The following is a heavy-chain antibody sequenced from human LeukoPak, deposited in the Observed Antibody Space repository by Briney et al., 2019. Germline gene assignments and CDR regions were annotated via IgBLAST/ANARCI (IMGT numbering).Heavy chain of an antibody. D-gene: IGHD1-26*01. CDR2: IYYSGST. J-gene: IGHJ4*02. CDR3: ARLVGALYYFDY. CDR1: GGSISSYY. Sequence: SEALSLTCTVSGGSISSYYWSWIRQPPGKGVEWIGYIYYSGSTNYNPSLKSRVTISVDTSKNQFSLKLSSVTAADTAVYYCARLVGALYYFDYWGQGTLVTVSS. V-gene: IGHV4-59*08.